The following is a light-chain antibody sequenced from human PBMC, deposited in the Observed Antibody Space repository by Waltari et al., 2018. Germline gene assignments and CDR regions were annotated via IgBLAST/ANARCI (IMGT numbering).Light chain of an antibody. J-gene: IGKJ2*01. CDR1: QNVGNY. CDR3: HQSYSLPHT. Sequence: DIRITQSPSSLSASGGDRVTINCRAIQNVGNYLSWYQQRPGTAPRLLMHSASTLQPGVPSRFDGSGSGTAFTLTITDLQPEDSATYYCHQSYSLPHTFGQGTKLEIQ. V-gene: IGKV1-39*01. CDR2: SAS.